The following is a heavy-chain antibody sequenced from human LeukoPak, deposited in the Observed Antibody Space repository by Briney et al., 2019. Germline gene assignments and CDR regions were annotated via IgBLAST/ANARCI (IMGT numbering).Heavy chain of an antibody. V-gene: IGHV3-33*01. CDR3: ARDLNDILTGSLHY. CDR2: KWYDGSNK. D-gene: IGHD3-9*01. J-gene: IGHJ4*02. Sequence: GGSLRLSCAASGFTFRSYGMYWVRQAPGKGLECLVLKWYDGSNKNYVDSVKGRFTISRDNSKNTLYLQMNSLRAEDTAVYYCARDLNDILTGSLHYWGQGTLVTVSS. CDR1: GFTFRSYG.